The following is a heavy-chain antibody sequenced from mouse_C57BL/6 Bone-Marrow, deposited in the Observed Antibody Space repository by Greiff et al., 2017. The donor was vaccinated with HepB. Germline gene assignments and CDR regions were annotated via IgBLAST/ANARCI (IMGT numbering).Heavy chain of an antibody. CDR2: INPSSGYT. CDR3: ALYDYDYFDY. J-gene: IGHJ2*01. V-gene: IGHV1-4*01. D-gene: IGHD2-4*01. Sequence: VKLVESGAELARPGASVKMSCKASGYTFTSYTMHWVKQRPGQGLEWIGYINPSSGYTKYNQKFKDKATLTADKSSSTAYMQLSSLTSEDSAVYYCALYDYDYFDYWGQGTTLTVSS. CDR1: GYTFTSYT.